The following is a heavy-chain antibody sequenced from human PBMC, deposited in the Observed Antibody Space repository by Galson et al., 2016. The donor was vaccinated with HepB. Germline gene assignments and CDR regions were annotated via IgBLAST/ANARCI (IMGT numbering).Heavy chain of an antibody. CDR3: AISLGYCSGGSCRPSDY. CDR1: GYTFTSYG. J-gene: IGHJ4*02. CDR2: ISTYNGNT. V-gene: IGHV1-18*01. Sequence: SVKVSCKASGYTFTSYGISWVRQAPGQGLEWMGWISTYNGNTNYAQKLQGRVTMTTDTSTSTAYMELRSLRSDDTAVYYCAISLGYCSGGSCRPSDYWCQGTLVTVAS. D-gene: IGHD2-15*01.